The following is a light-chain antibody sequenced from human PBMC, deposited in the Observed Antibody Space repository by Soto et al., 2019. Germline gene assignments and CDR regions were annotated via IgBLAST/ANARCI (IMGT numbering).Light chain of an antibody. Sequence: QSALTQPLSASGTPGQRVTISCYGSSSNIGSNSVNWYQQLPGTAPKLLIYSNDRRPSGVPDRFSGSKSGTSASLAISGLQSEDEADYYCAAWDDSLNGYVFGTGTKVTVL. V-gene: IGLV1-44*01. CDR2: SND. J-gene: IGLJ1*01. CDR3: AAWDDSLNGYV. CDR1: SSNIGSNS.